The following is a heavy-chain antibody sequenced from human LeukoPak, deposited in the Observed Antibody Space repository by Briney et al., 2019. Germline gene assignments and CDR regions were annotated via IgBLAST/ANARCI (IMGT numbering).Heavy chain of an antibody. CDR3: ARESSGWYVGFDY. CDR1: GYTFTGYY. Sequence: ASVKVSCKASGYTFTGYYMHWVRQAPGQGLEWMGRIIPILGIANYAQRFQGRVTITADKSTSIAYMELSSLRSEDTAVYYCARESSGWYVGFDYWGQGTLVTVSS. D-gene: IGHD6-19*01. J-gene: IGHJ4*02. CDR2: IIPILGIA. V-gene: IGHV1-69*04.